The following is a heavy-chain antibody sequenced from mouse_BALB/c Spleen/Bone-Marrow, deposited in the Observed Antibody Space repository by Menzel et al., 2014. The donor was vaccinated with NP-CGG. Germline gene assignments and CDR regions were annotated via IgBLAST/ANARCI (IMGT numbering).Heavy chain of an antibody. V-gene: IGHV1-9*01. D-gene: IGHD1-1*01. Sequence: SGAELMKPGASVKISCKATGYTFXSYWIEWVKQRPGHGLEWIGEILPGSGSTNYNEKFKGKATFTADTSSNTAYMQLSSLTSEDSAVYYCAREDGLWYFDVWGAGTTVTVSS. J-gene: IGHJ1*01. CDR2: ILPGSGST. CDR1: GYTFXSYW. CDR3: AREDGLWYFDV.